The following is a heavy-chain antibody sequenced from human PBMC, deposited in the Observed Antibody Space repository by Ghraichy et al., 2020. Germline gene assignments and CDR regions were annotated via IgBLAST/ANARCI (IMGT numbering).Heavy chain of an antibody. Sequence: SETLSLTCTVSGGSISSYYWSWIRQPAGKGLEWIGRIYTSGSTNYNPSLKSRVTMSVDTSKNQFSLKLSSVTAADTAVYYCARDGNLYYYDAPFDYWGQGTLVTVSS. J-gene: IGHJ4*02. V-gene: IGHV4-4*07. CDR1: GGSISSYY. CDR2: IYTSGST. D-gene: IGHD3-22*01. CDR3: ARDGNLYYYDAPFDY.